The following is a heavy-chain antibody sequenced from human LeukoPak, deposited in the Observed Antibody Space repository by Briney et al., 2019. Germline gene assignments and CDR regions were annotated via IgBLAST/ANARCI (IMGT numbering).Heavy chain of an antibody. CDR2: IYYTGNT. V-gene: IGHV4-59*08. J-gene: IGHJ1*01. CDR1: ADSISSFY. CDR3: ATLAGYIYGGTSDF. Sequence: SERMSLTCTVSADSISSFYWSWNRQPPGKGLEWIGYIYYTGNTNYNPSLKRRVQISVDTSRNQFSMKLTSVTAADTAVYYCATLAGYIYGGTSDFWAQGTLATVTS. D-gene: IGHD5-18*01.